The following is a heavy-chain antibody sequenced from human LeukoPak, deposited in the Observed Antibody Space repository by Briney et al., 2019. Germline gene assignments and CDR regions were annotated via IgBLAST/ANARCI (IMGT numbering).Heavy chain of an antibody. Sequence: PSETLSLTCNVSGDSISSYYWSWLRQPGGKALEWIERIYTSGYTNYNPSLESRVTMSIDTSKSQFSLKLRSVTAADTAVYYCARVHIVTGNYFDSWGLGALVTVSS. D-gene: IGHD2-21*01. CDR1: GDSISSYY. CDR3: ARVHIVTGNYFDS. J-gene: IGHJ4*02. CDR2: IYTSGYT. V-gene: IGHV4-4*07.